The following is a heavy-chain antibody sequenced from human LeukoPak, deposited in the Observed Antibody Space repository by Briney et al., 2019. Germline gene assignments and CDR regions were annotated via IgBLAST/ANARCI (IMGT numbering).Heavy chain of an antibody. CDR3: ARDETTMVRGVPFDY. CDR1: GDIVSTNTAA. J-gene: IGHJ4*02. V-gene: IGHV6-1*01. Sequence: SPTLSLTCAISGDIVSTNTAAWNWIRQSPSGGLEWLGRTYYRSKWYNDYAVSVKSRITINPDTSKNQFSLQLNSVTPEDTAVYYCARDETTMVRGVPFDYWGQGTLVTVSS. CDR2: TYYRSKWYN. D-gene: IGHD3-10*01.